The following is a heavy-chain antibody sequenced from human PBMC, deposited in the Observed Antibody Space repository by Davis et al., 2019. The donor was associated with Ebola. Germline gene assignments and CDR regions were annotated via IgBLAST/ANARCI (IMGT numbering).Heavy chain of an antibody. J-gene: IGHJ6*04. V-gene: IGHV6-1*01. D-gene: IGHD3-22*01. CDR1: GDSVSRTSGA. CDR3: ARGWLRAGMDV. CDR2: IYYSSKWYN. Sequence: HSQTLSLTCAISGDSVSRTSGAWNWIRQSPSRGLEWLGRIYYSSKWYNDYAVSVKSRITINPDTSKNQFSLQLNSVTPEDTALYYCARGWLRAGMDVWGEGTTVTVSS.